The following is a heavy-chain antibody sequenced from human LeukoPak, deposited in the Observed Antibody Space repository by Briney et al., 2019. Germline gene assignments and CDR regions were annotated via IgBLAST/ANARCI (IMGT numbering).Heavy chain of an antibody. D-gene: IGHD2-15*01. CDR3: AKDHCSGGSCYLIDY. CDR1: GFSFSSYG. CDR2: ISGSGDRT. Sequence: PGGSLRLSCAASGFSFSSYGMNWVRQVPGKGLEWILGISGSGDRTYYADSAKGRFSISRDNSRSTLYLQMNSLRVEDTAMYYCAKDHCSGGSCYLIDYWGQGTLVTVSS. J-gene: IGHJ4*02. V-gene: IGHV3-23*01.